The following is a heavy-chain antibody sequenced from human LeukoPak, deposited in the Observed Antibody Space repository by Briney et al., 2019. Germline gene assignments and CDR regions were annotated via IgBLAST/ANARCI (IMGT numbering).Heavy chain of an antibody. CDR1: GGSISSGGYY. CDR2: IYYSGST. Sequence: SETLSLTCTVSGGSISSGGYYWSWIRQHPGKGLEWIGYIYYSGSTYYNPSLKSRFTISVDTSKNQFSLKLSSVTAADTAVYYCARAGYCSSTSCSRGGNWFDPWGQGTLVTVSS. J-gene: IGHJ5*02. D-gene: IGHD2-2*01. CDR3: ARAGYCSSTSCSRGGNWFDP. V-gene: IGHV4-31*03.